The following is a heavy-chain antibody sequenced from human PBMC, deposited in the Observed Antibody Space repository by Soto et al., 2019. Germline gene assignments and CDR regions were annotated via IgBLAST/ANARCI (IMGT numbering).Heavy chain of an antibody. V-gene: IGHV3-23*01. Sequence: GGSLRLSCAASGFTFSSYAMSWVRQAPGKGLEWVSAISGSGGSTYYADSVKGRFTISRDNSKNTLYLQMNSLRAEDTAVYYCAKVDTYYDILTGYPYDYWGQGTLVTVSS. CDR1: GFTFSSYA. CDR3: AKVDTYYDILTGYPYDY. CDR2: ISGSGGST. D-gene: IGHD3-9*01. J-gene: IGHJ4*02.